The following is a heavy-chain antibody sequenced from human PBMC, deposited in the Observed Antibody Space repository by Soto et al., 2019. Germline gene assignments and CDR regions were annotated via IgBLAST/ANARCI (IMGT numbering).Heavy chain of an antibody. D-gene: IGHD2-15*01. V-gene: IGHV3-30-3*01. CDR2: TSYDGTYS. Sequence: GGSLRLSCAASGFTFSSYTMHWVRQAPGKGLEWVAITSYDGTYSHYADSMKGRFTISRDNSKNMLYLQVNSLRAEGTAVYYCATDAECSGGSCYIDYWGQGTLVTVSS. CDR3: ATDAECSGGSCYIDY. J-gene: IGHJ4*02. CDR1: GFTFSSYT.